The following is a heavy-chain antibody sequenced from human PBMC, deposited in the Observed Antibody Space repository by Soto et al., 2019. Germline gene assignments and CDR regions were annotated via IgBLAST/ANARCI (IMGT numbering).Heavy chain of an antibody. Sequence: EVQLVESGGGLVKPGGSLRLSCAASGFTFSSYSMNWVRQAPGKGLEWVSSISSSSSYIYYADSVKGRFTISRDNAKNSLYLQMNSLRAEDTDVYYCARDMVRGRVDDWGQGTLVTVSS. CDR3: ARDMVRGRVDD. D-gene: IGHD3-10*01. V-gene: IGHV3-21*01. J-gene: IGHJ4*02. CDR2: ISSSSSYI. CDR1: GFTFSSYS.